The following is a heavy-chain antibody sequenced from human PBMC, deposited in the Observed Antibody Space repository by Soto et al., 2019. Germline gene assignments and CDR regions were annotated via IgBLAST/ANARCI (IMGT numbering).Heavy chain of an antibody. J-gene: IGHJ6*02. D-gene: IGHD2-2*01. CDR2: TWYDGSKE. Sequence: QVQLVESGGGVVQPGRSLRLSCAVSGFTFNTYGIHWVRQAPGKGLEWVAVTWYDGSKESFGDSVKGRFTISRDSSKNTLFLQMNSLRAEDTAVYYCARNPPVYSSSTLYYFYGMDVWGPGTTVTVSS. CDR3: ARNPPVYSSSTLYYFYGMDV. CDR1: GFTFNTYG. V-gene: IGHV3-33*01.